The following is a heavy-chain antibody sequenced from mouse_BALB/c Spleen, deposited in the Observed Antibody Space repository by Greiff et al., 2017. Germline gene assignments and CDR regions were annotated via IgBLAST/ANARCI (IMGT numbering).Heavy chain of an antibody. Sequence: QVQLQQPGAELVRPGASVKLSCKASGYTFTSYWMNWVKQRPGQGLEWIGMIDPSDSETHYNNMFKDKATLTVDKSSSTAYMQLSSLTSEDSAVYYCARSSGSYFDYWGQGTTLTVSS. V-gene: IGHV1-61*01. J-gene: IGHJ2*01. CDR2: IDPSDSET. CDR3: ARSSGSYFDY. D-gene: IGHD3-1*01. CDR1: GYTFTSYW.